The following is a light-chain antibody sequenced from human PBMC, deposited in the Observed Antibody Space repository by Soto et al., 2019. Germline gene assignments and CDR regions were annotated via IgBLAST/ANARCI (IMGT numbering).Light chain of an antibody. CDR3: QQYGSSGAT. CDR2: GAS. J-gene: IGKJ5*01. V-gene: IGKV3-20*01. CDR1: QSVSNNY. Sequence: EIVLTQSPGTLSLSTGERATLSCRASQSVSNNYLAWYQQKPGQAPRLLIYGASSRATGIPDRFSGSGSGTDFTLTISRLEPEDFAVYYCQQYGSSGATFGQGTRLEI.